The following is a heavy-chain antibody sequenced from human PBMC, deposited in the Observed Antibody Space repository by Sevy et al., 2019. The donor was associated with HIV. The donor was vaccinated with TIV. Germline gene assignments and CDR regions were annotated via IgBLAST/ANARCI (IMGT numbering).Heavy chain of an antibody. D-gene: IGHD1-26*01. CDR1: GFTFSSYG. Sequence: GGSLRLSCAASGFTFSSYGMHWVRQAPGKGLEWVAFIRYDGSNKYYADSVKGRFTIPRDNSKNTLYLQMNSLRAEDTAVYYCAKDRPPSRAGSYRPYIDYWGQGTLVTVSS. V-gene: IGHV3-30*02. CDR2: IRYDGSNK. CDR3: AKDRPPSRAGSYRPYIDY. J-gene: IGHJ4*02.